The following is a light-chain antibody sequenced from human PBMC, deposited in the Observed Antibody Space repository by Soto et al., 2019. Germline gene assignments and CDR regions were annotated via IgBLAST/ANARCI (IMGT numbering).Light chain of an antibody. J-gene: IGKJ5*01. CDR1: QSISGTY. Sequence: DTVLTQSPGTLFLTSGERATLSCRASQSISGTYVAWYQQKPGQAPRLLIYDASNRATGIPARFSGSGSGTDFTLTISSLEPEDFAVYYCQQRSNWPITFGQGTRLEIK. V-gene: IGKV3-11*01. CDR2: DAS. CDR3: QQRSNWPIT.